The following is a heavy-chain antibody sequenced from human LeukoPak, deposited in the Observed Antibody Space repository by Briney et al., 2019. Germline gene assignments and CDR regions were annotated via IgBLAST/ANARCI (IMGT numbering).Heavy chain of an antibody. D-gene: IGHD6-6*01. J-gene: IGHJ4*02. CDR3: AKGLVGSSIADFFDY. Sequence: PGGSLRLSCAASGFTFDDYAMHWVRQAPGKGLEWVSGISWNSGRIGYADSVKGRFTISRDNAKNSLYLQMNSLRGEDMALYYCAKGLVGSSIADFFDYWGQGILVTVSS. CDR2: ISWNSGRI. CDR1: GFTFDDYA. V-gene: IGHV3-9*03.